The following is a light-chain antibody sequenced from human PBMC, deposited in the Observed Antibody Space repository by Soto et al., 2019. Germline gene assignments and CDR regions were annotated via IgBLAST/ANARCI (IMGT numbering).Light chain of an antibody. Sequence: QSVLTQPPSTSGTPGQRVTLSCSGSNSNIGINTVNWYQQVPGTAPKLLIYSNNQRPSGVPARFSGSKSGTSASLAISGLQSEDEADYYCAAWDDSLNGVVFGGGTKVTVL. V-gene: IGLV1-44*01. CDR2: SNN. CDR3: AAWDDSLNGVV. J-gene: IGLJ3*02. CDR1: NSNIGINT.